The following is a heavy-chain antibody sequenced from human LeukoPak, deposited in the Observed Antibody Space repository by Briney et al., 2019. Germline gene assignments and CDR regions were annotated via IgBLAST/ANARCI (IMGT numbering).Heavy chain of an antibody. D-gene: IGHD6-19*01. V-gene: IGHV3-48*03. CDR2: ISSSGSTI. J-gene: IGHJ6*03. CDR1: GFTFSSYV. Sequence: GGSLRLSCAASGFTFSSYVMNWVRQAPGKGLEWVSYISSSGSTIYYADSVKGRFTISRDNAKNSLYLQMNSLRAEDTAVYYCARLYEDSSGSYYYYYYMDVWGKGTTVTVSS. CDR3: ARLYEDSSGSYYYYYYMDV.